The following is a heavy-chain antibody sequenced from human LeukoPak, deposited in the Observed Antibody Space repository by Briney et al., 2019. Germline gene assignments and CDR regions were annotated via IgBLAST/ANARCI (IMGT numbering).Heavy chain of an antibody. D-gene: IGHD2-15*01. CDR3: ASLTGMVVKRPTYYRYYFDY. V-gene: IGHV4-34*01. J-gene: IGHJ4*02. CDR2: INHSGST. Sequence: SETLSLTCAVYGGSFSGYYWSWIRQPPGKGLEWIGEINHSGSTSYNPSLKSRVTISVDTSKNQFSLKLSSVTAADTAVYYCASLTGMVVKRPTYYRYYFDYWGQGTLVTVSS. CDR1: GGSFSGYY.